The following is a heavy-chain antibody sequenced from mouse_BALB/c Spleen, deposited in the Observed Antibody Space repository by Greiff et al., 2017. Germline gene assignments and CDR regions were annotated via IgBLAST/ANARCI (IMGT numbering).Heavy chain of an antibody. V-gene: IGHV1-14*01. CDR1: GYTFTSYV. J-gene: IGHJ3*01. CDR2: INPYNDGT. Sequence: LQESGPELVKPGASVKMSCKASGYTFTSYVMHWVKQKPGQGLEWIGYINPYNDGTKYNEKFKGKATLTSDKSSSTAYMELSSLTSEDSAVYYCARSDYRYGSWFAYWGQGTLVTVSA. CDR3: ARSDYRYGSWFAY. D-gene: IGHD2-14*01.